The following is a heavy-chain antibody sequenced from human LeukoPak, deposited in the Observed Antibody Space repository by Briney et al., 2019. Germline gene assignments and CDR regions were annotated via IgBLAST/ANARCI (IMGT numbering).Heavy chain of an antibody. CDR1: GVARGTRGGG. CDR2: IYSNEDK. Sequence: DSGPTLVQPTRTLTLTCTFSGVARGTRGGGVGWIRHPPGKALKWLTPIYSNEDKRYIPPLKTRLTITKDSAKKYVARPVTNMAPVPTATYSCAHSVIVGTTLGYFDYWGQGTLVTVYS. V-gene: IGHV2-5*01. D-gene: IGHD1-26*01. J-gene: IGHJ4*02. CDR3: AHSVIVGTTLGYFDY.